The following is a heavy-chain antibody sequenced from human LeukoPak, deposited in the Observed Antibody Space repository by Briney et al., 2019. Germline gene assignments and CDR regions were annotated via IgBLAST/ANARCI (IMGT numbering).Heavy chain of an antibody. CDR2: IYHSGST. V-gene: IGHV4-38-2*01. Sequence: PSETLSLTCAVSGYSISSGYYWGWIRPPPGKGLEWIGSIYHSGSTYYNPSLKSRVTISVDTSKNQFSLKLSSATAADTAVYYCARHAYSNYLLDYWGQGTLVTVSS. D-gene: IGHD4-11*01. CDR3: ARHAYSNYLLDY. CDR1: GYSISSGYY. J-gene: IGHJ4*02.